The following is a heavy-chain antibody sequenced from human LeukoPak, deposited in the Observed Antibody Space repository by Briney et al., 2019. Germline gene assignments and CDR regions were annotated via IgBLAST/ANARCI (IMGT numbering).Heavy chain of an antibody. Sequence: GRSLRLSCAASGFTFSSYAMRWVRQAPGKGLEWVAVISYDGSNKYYADSVKGRFTISRDNSKNTLYLQMNSLRAEDTAVYYCARGGSDYGPFDYWGQGTLVTVSS. V-gene: IGHV3-30-3*01. D-gene: IGHD4-17*01. CDR3: ARGGSDYGPFDY. J-gene: IGHJ4*02. CDR1: GFTFSSYA. CDR2: ISYDGSNK.